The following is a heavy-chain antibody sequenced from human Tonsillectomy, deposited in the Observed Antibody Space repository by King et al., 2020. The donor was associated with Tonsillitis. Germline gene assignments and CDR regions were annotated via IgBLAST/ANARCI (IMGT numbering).Heavy chain of an antibody. D-gene: IGHD6-13*01. CDR2: IYSGGSST. CDR1: GFTFSSYA. J-gene: IGHJ4*02. V-gene: IGHV3-23*03. Sequence: VQLVESGGGLVQPGGSLRLSCAASGFTFSSYAMSWVRQAPGKGLEWVSVIYSGGSSTYYADSVKGRFTISRDNSKNTLYLQMNSLRAEDTAVYYCAKGSRSSWYPFDYWGQGTLVTVSA. CDR3: AKGSRSSWYPFDY.